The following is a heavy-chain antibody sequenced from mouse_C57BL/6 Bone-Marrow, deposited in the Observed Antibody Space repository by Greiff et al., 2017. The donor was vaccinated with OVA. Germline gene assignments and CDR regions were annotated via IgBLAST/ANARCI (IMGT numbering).Heavy chain of an antibody. V-gene: IGHV1-54*01. Sequence: QVQLQQSGAELVRPGTSVKVSCKASGYAFTNYLIEWVKQRPGQGLEWIGVINPGSGGANYNEKFKGKATLTADKSSSTAYMQLSSLTSEDSAVYFCARHYGSSYKDYWGQGTTLTVSS. CDR3: ARHYGSSYKDY. J-gene: IGHJ2*01. CDR2: INPGSGGA. D-gene: IGHD1-1*01. CDR1: GYAFTNYL.